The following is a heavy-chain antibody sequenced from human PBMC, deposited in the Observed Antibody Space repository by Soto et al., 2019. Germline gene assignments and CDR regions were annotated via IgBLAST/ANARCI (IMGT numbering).Heavy chain of an antibody. CDR2: IYTSGST. J-gene: IGHJ5*02. D-gene: IGHD6-19*01. CDR1: GGSISSYY. Sequence: QVQLQESGPGLVKPSETLSLTCTVSGGSISSYYWSWIRQPAGKGLEWIGRIYTSGSTNYSPSLKSRVTMSVDTSKNQFSLKLSSVTAADTAVYYCATDKGVAGPNWFDPWGQGTLVTVSS. V-gene: IGHV4-4*07. CDR3: ATDKGVAGPNWFDP.